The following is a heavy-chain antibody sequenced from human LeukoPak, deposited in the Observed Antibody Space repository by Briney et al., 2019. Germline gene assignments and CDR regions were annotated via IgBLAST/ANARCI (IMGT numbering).Heavy chain of an antibody. CDR3: ARERVNPYYYYGMDV. J-gene: IGHJ6*02. Sequence: PGGSLRLSCAASGFTVSSNYMSWVRQAPGKGLEWVSVIYSGGSTYYADSVKGRFTISRDNSKNTLYLQMNSLRAEDTAVYYCARERVNPYYYYGMDVWGQGTTVTVSS. CDR1: GFTVSSNY. CDR2: IYSGGST. D-gene: IGHD1-14*01. V-gene: IGHV3-53*01.